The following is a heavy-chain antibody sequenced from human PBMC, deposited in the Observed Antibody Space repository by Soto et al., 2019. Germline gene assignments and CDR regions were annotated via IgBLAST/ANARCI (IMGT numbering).Heavy chain of an antibody. CDR2: IDNSGST. CDR3: ARGGQDFWSGPFDY. V-gene: IGHV4-4*07. D-gene: IGHD3-3*01. CDR1: GGSISNYF. Sequence: ETLSLTCTVSGGSISNYFCNWIRQPAGKGLEWIGRIDNSGSTNYNPSLKSRITMSADTSRNQFSLKLNSVTAADTAVYYCARGGQDFWSGPFDYWGQGALVTVSS. J-gene: IGHJ4*02.